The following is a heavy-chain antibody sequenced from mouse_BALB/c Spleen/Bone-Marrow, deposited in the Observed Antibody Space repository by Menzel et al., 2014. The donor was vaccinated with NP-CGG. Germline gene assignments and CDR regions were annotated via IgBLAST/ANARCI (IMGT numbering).Heavy chain of an antibody. Sequence: EVHLVESGGGLVKPGGSLKLSCAASGFTFSSYAMPWVRQTPEKRLEWVASISSGGSTYYPDSVKGRFTISRDNARNILYLQMSSLRSEDTAMYYCARDGSSYYAMDYWGQGTSVTVSS. CDR2: ISSGGST. D-gene: IGHD1-1*01. V-gene: IGHV5-6-5*01. CDR3: ARDGSSYYAMDY. CDR1: GFTFSSYA. J-gene: IGHJ4*01.